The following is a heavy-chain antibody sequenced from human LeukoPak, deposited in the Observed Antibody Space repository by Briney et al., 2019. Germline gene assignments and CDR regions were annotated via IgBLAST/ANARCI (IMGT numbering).Heavy chain of an antibody. J-gene: IGHJ6*03. Sequence: GGSLRLSCAASGFTFSSYAMSWVRQAPGKGLEWVSAIRGSGGSTYYADSVKGRFTISRDNSKNTLYLQMNSLRAEDTAVYYCAKKPFDYYYYYYMDVWGKGTTVTVSS. CDR1: GFTFSSYA. CDR3: AKKPFDYYYYYYMDV. D-gene: IGHD3-3*02. V-gene: IGHV3-23*01. CDR2: IRGSGGST.